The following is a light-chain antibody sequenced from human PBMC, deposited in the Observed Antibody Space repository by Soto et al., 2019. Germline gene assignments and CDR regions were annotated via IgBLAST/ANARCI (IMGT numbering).Light chain of an antibody. V-gene: IGLV2-14*03. CDR3: SSFTGPTTLDV. CDR2: GVS. J-gene: IGLJ1*01. Sequence: QSVLTQPASVSGSTGQSVTISCTGTSSDVGAYKYVSWYQKHPGKAPKLMIYGVSNRPSGVSNRFSGSKSGNTAFLTISVLQPEDEADYYCSSFTGPTTLDVFGTGTKVTVL. CDR1: SSDVGAYKY.